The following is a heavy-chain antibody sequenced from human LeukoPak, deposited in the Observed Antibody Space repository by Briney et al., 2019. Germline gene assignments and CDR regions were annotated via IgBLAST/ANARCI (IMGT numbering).Heavy chain of an antibody. Sequence: GGSLRLSCAASGFTFSSYAMHWVRQAPGKGLEWVAVISYDGSNKYYADSVKGRFTISRDNSKNTLYLQMNSLRAEDTAVYYCARDDYGDSGFDYWGQGTLVTVPS. CDR3: ARDDYGDSGFDY. D-gene: IGHD4-17*01. J-gene: IGHJ4*02. CDR2: ISYDGSNK. V-gene: IGHV3-30*04. CDR1: GFTFSSYA.